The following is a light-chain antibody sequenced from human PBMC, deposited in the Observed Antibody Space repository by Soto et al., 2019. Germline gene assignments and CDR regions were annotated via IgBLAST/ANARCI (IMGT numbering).Light chain of an antibody. CDR2: GVS. CDR3: QKYNNWPLT. J-gene: IGKJ4*01. Sequence: EVVMTQSPATLSVSPGERATLSCRASQSVSSNLAWYQRKPGRAPRLLVYGVSPRATGIPARFSGSGSETEFNLTISSLQSEEFAVYYFQKYNNWPLTFGGGSQVQI. V-gene: IGKV3-15*01. CDR1: QSVSSN.